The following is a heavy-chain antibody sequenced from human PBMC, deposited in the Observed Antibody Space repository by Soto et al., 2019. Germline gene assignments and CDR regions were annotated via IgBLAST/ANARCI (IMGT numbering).Heavy chain of an antibody. Sequence: EVQLVESGGGLVQPGGSLRLSCAASGFTFSSYWMHWVRQAPGKGLVWVSRINSDGSSTSYADSVKGRFTFSSDNAKNTANVQMDSRGDEYTAVYDCASGVWELQYGYWGQGTLVTGS. D-gene: IGHD1-26*01. CDR3: ASGVWELQYGY. J-gene: IGHJ4*02. V-gene: IGHV3-74*01. CDR1: GFTFSSYW. CDR2: INSDGSST.